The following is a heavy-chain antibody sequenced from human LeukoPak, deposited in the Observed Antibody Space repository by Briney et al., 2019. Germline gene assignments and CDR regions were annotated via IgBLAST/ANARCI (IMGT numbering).Heavy chain of an antibody. CDR1: GFTFSSYR. J-gene: IGHJ5*02. CDR3: ARGINGATVWFDP. CDR2: IKQDGSEK. V-gene: IGHV3-7*01. Sequence: GGSLRLSCAASGFTFSSYRMSWVRQAPGKGLEWVANIKQDGSEKYYVDSVKGRFTISRDNAKNSLYLQMNSLRAEDTAVYYCARGINGATVWFDPWGQGTLVTVSS. D-gene: IGHD4/OR15-4a*01.